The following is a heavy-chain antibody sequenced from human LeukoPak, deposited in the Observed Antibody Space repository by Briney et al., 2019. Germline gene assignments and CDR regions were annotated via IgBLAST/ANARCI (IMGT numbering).Heavy chain of an antibody. CDR2: ISGSGGST. Sequence: GGSLRLSCAASGFTFSSYWMSWVRQAPGKGLEWVSAISGSGGSTYYADSVKGRFTISRDNSKNTLYLQMNSLRAEDTAVYYCAKDHGQDSSGNWGQGTLVTVSS. V-gene: IGHV3-23*01. D-gene: IGHD3-22*01. CDR3: AKDHGQDSSGN. J-gene: IGHJ4*02. CDR1: GFTFSSYW.